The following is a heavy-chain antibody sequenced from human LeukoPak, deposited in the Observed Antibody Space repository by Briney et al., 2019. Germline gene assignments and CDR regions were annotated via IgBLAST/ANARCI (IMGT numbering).Heavy chain of an antibody. J-gene: IGHJ4*02. CDR1: GFTVSSND. CDR3: AIYDSSGYYNY. CDR2: IYSGGRT. V-gene: IGHV3-53*01. Sequence: GGSLRLSCATSGFTVSSNDMSWVRQAPGKGLEWVSVIYSGGRTFYADSVKGRFTISRDNSKNTLYLQMNSLRAEDTAVYYCAIYDSSGYYNYWGQGTLVTVSS. D-gene: IGHD3-22*01.